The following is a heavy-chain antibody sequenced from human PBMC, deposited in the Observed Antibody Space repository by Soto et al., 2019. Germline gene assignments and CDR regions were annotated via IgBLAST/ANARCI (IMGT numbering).Heavy chain of an antibody. V-gene: IGHV1-69*01. D-gene: IGHD5-12*01. CDR2: FIPIFGTA. J-gene: IGHJ4*02. Sequence: QVQLVQSGAEVKKPGSSVKVSCKASGGTFSTYAISWVRQAPGQGLEWMGGFIPIFGTANYAQKFQGRVTIAADESSSTAYMELSSLRSEDTAVFYCARTQLGLYSGYGYWCQGTLVTVSS. CDR3: ARTQLGLYSGYGY. CDR1: GGTFSTYA.